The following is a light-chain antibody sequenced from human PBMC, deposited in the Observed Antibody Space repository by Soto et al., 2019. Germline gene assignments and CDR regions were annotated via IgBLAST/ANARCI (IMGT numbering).Light chain of an antibody. Sequence: DIQMTQSPSTLSASVGDRVTITCRASQSISSWLAWYQQKPGKAPNPLIYKASNLESGVPSRFTGSGSGTEFTLTISSLQPDDFATYYCQQYNSYPWTFGQGTKVEIK. CDR1: QSISSW. J-gene: IGKJ1*01. CDR3: QQYNSYPWT. V-gene: IGKV1-5*03. CDR2: KAS.